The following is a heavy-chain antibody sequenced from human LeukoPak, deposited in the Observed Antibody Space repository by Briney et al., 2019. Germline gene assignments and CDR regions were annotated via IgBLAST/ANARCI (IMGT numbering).Heavy chain of an antibody. Sequence: SETLSLTCAVYGASFSDYYWTWIRQPPGKGLEWIGEINHSGSANYTASPKSRVTISVDKSKNQFLLRLSPVTAADSGTYYCTRERASNTYNNWFDPSGPGTLVTVSS. CDR3: TRERASNTYNNWFDP. CDR1: GASFSDYY. CDR2: INHSGSA. J-gene: IGHJ5*02. D-gene: IGHD2-2*02. V-gene: IGHV4-34*01.